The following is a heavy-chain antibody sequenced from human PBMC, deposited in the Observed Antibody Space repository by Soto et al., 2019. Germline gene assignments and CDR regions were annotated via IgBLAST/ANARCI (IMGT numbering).Heavy chain of an antibody. Sequence: EVQLLESGGGLVQPGGSLRLSCVVSGFTFGSYAMSWVRQAPEKGLEWVAILGGNGFTTYYADSVKGRFTISGDKSKSTLSLQMSSLRADDTGVYYCAKALRPSLIFFYYVDGWGRGTSVTVS. V-gene: IGHV3-23*01. CDR3: AKALRPSLIFFYYVDG. J-gene: IGHJ6*03. CDR2: LGGNGFTT. D-gene: IGHD2-2*01. CDR1: GFTFGSYA.